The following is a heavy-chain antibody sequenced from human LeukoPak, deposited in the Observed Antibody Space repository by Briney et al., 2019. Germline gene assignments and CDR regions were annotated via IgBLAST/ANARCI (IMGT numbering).Heavy chain of an antibody. CDR3: ALAPIASIYYFDY. J-gene: IGHJ4*02. D-gene: IGHD6-6*01. CDR1: GYTFTGYY. V-gene: IGHV1-2*06. CDR2: INPNSGAT. Sequence: GASVKVSCKASGYTFTGYYMHWVRQAPGQGLEWMGRINPNSGATNYAQKFQGRVTMTRDTSISTAYMELSRLRSDDTAVYYCALAPIASIYYFDYWGQGTLVTVSS.